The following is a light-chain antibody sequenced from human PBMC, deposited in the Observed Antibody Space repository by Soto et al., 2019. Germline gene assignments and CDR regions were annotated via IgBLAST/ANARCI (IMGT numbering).Light chain of an antibody. CDR1: QSVSSD. Sequence: EILMTQSPVTLSVSPGERATLSCRASQSVSSDLAWYQQKPGQPPRLLIYGASARATGIPARFSGSGSGTEFTLTISSLQSEDFAAYYCQQYGSSPPWTFGQGTKVDIK. J-gene: IGKJ1*01. CDR3: QQYGSSPPWT. V-gene: IGKV3-15*01. CDR2: GAS.